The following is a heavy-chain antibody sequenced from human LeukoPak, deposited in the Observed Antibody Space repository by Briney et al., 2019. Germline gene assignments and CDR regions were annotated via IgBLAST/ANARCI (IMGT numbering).Heavy chain of an antibody. V-gene: IGHV3-23*01. CDR2: ISGSGGST. CDR1: GFTFSSYA. J-gene: IGHJ4*02. CDR3: ARRNWGSTFDY. Sequence: GGSLRLSCAASGFTFSSYAMNWVRQAPGKGLEWVSVISGSGGSTYYADSVKGRFTISRDNSKNTLYLQMNSLRAEDTAVYYCARRNWGSTFDYWGQGTLVTVSS. D-gene: IGHD7-27*01.